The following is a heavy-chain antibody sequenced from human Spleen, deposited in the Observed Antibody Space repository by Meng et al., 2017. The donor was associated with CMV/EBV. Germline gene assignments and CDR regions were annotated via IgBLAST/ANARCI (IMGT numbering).Heavy chain of an antibody. Sequence: ASVKVSCKASGYTFTSYYMHWVRQAPGQGLEWMGIINPSGGSTSYAQKFQGRVTMTRDTSTSTVYMELSSLRSEDTAVYYCARDSLYSSLAGEYWFAPWGQGTLVTVSS. V-gene: IGHV1-46*01. D-gene: IGHD3-16*01. CDR2: INPSGGST. CDR3: ARDSLYSSLAGEYWFAP. J-gene: IGHJ5*02. CDR1: GYTFTSYY.